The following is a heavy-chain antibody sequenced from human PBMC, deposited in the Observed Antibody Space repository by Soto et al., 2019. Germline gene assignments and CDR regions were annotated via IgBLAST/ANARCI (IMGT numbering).Heavy chain of an antibody. V-gene: IGHV3-23*01. D-gene: IGHD3-3*01. Sequence: EVQLLESGGGLVQPGGSLRLSCAASGFTFSSYAMSWVRQAPGKGLEWVSAISGSGGSTYYADSVKGRFTISRDNSKNTLYLQMNGLRAEDTAVYYGAKISGPRDFCSGYYDGPEVGWSYYFDYWGQGTLVTVSS. CDR1: GFTFSSYA. CDR2: ISGSGGST. CDR3: AKISGPRDFCSGYYDGPEVGWSYYFDY. J-gene: IGHJ4*02.